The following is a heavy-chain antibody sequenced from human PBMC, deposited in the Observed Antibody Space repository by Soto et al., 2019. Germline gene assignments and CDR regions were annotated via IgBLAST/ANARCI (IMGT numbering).Heavy chain of an antibody. V-gene: IGHV4-31*03. CDR1: SDSMTSGGYY. J-gene: IGHJ6*02. CDR3: ARRGGSSSGYYYYAMDV. Sequence: QVQLQESGPGQVKPSQTLSLTCSVSSDSMTSGGYYWSWIRQHPGKGLEWIGYIYSNGDTYYNPSIKSRVTISVDTSKNQFSLNLTSVTAADTAVYYCARRGGSSSGYYYYAMDVWGQGTTVTVSS. D-gene: IGHD6-6*01. CDR2: IYSNGDT.